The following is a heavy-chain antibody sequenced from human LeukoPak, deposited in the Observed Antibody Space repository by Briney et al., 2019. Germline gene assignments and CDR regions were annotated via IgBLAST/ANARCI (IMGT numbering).Heavy chain of an antibody. Sequence: GESLKISCKGSEYSFSTYWIGWVRQMPRKGLEWMGSLYPDDSDTRYSPTFQGQVTFSVDKSISTAYLQWSSLKASDTAMYFCARRRSADAFDVWGQGTMVIVSS. CDR1: EYSFSTYW. CDR2: LYPDDSDT. V-gene: IGHV5-51*01. CDR3: ARRRSADAFDV. J-gene: IGHJ3*01.